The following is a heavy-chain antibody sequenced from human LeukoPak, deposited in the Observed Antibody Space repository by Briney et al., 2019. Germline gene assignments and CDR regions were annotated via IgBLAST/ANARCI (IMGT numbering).Heavy chain of an antibody. CDR1: GGTVSSYA. Sequence: ASVKVSCKASGGTVSSYAISWVRQAPGQGLEWMGRIIPIFGIANYAQKFQGRVTITADKSTSTAYMELSSLRSEDTAVYYCARDSSTLAYFDYWGQGTLVTVSS. CDR3: ARDSSTLAYFDY. V-gene: IGHV1-69*04. D-gene: IGHD5-12*01. CDR2: IIPIFGIA. J-gene: IGHJ4*02.